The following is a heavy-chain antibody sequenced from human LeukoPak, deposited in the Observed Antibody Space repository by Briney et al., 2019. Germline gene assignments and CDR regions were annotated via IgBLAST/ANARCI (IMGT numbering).Heavy chain of an antibody. D-gene: IGHD5-12*01. V-gene: IGHV3-30*04. CDR3: ARARGKWHLLPLDY. J-gene: IGHJ4*02. CDR1: RFPFISFA. CDR2: ISHDGSTN. Sequence: GGSLRLSCAASRFPFISFAFHWVRQAPGKGLEWVAVISHDGSTNHYADSVKGRFTISRDNSNNSLYLQMTSLSAEDTAVYYCARARGKWHLLPLDYWGQGALVTVSS.